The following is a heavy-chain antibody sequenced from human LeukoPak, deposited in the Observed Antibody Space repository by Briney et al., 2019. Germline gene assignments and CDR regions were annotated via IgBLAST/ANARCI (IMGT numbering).Heavy chain of an antibody. V-gene: IGHV1-69*04. J-gene: IGHJ6*02. D-gene: IGHD3-10*01. CDR1: GGTLSSYA. Sequence: ASVKVSCKASGGTLSSYAISWVRQAPGQGLEWMGRFIPILGIANYAQKFQGRVTITADKSTSTAYMELSSLRSEDTAVYYCARRSNYGSGISAYYYYGMDVWGQGTTVTVSS. CDR3: ARRSNYGSGISAYYYYGMDV. CDR2: FIPILGIA.